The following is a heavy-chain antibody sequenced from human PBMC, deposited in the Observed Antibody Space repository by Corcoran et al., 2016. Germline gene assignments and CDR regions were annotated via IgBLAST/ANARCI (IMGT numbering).Heavy chain of an antibody. Sequence: QVQLVESGGGVVQPGRSLRLSCAASGFTFSSYGMHWVRQAPGKGLEWVAVISYDGSNKYYADSWKGRFTISRDNSKNTLYLQMNSLRAEDTAVYYCAKATGDDKGGDAFDIWGQGTMVTVSS. V-gene: IGHV3-30*18. J-gene: IGHJ3*02. CDR3: AKATGDDKGGDAFDI. CDR2: ISYDGSNK. CDR1: GFTFSSYG. D-gene: IGHD4-17*01.